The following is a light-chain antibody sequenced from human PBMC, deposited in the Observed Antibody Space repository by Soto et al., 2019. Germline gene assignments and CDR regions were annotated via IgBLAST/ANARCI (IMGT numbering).Light chain of an antibody. CDR1: QSISSW. Sequence: DIQMTQSPSTLSAFVGDRVTITCRASQSISSWLAWYQQKPGKAPKLLIYKASSLQSGVPSRFSGSGSGTEFTLTISSLQPDDFANYYCQQYSSYSFTFGQGTKLEIK. CDR2: KAS. J-gene: IGKJ2*01. V-gene: IGKV1-5*03. CDR3: QQYSSYSFT.